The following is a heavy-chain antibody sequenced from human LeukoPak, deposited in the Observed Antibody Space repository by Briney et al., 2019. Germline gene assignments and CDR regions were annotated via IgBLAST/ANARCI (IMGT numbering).Heavy chain of an antibody. V-gene: IGHV4-34*01. J-gene: IGHJ1*01. Sequence: PSETLSLTCAVYGGSLSAYYWTWIRQPPGKGLEWIGEINHGGSTNYNPSLKSRVTISVDTSKNQFSLKLSSVTAADTAVYYCARYLDYGGNSRVFQHWGQGTLVTVSS. CDR3: ARYLDYGGNSRVFQH. CDR1: GGSLSAYY. CDR2: INHGGST. D-gene: IGHD4-23*01.